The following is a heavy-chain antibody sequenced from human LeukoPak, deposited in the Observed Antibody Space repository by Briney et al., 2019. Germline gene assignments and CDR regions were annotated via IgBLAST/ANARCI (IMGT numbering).Heavy chain of an antibody. CDR1: GGSINSPDHY. D-gene: IGHD5-12*01. Sequence: SETLSLTCTVSGGSINSPDHYWSWIRQPPGKGLEWAGYIFSTGSTYYNPSLQSRTTISLDKSTNQFFLKLASVTAADTAVYFCARDRGGWLRPYFDSWGQGTLVTVS. V-gene: IGHV4-30-4*08. CDR3: ARDRGGWLRPYFDS. CDR2: IFSTGST. J-gene: IGHJ4*02.